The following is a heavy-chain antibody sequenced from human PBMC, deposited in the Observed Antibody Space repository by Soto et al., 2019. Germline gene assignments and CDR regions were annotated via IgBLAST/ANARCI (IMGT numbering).Heavy chain of an antibody. Sequence: QVQLVESGGGVVQPGRSLRLSCAASGFTLSSYAMHWVRQAPGKGLEWVAVISYDGSNKYYADSVTGRFTISRDNSKNTLYLQMNSLRAEDTAVYYCARGTFVVVPAAMGYWGQGTLVTVSS. CDR3: ARGTFVVVPAAMGY. J-gene: IGHJ4*02. D-gene: IGHD2-2*01. CDR1: GFTLSSYA. CDR2: ISYDGSNK. V-gene: IGHV3-30-3*01.